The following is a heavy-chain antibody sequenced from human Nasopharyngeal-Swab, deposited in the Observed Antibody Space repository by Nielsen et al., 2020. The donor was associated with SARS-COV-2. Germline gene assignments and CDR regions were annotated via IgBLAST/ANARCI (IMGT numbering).Heavy chain of an antibody. CDR3: ARDGDSSGYYSDDAFDI. V-gene: IGHV3-48*03. Sequence: GESLKISCAASGFTFSSYEMNWVRQAPGKGLEWVSYISSSGSTIYYADSVKGRFTISRDNAKNSLYLQMNSLRAEDTAVYYCARDGDSSGYYSDDAFDIWGQGTMVTVSS. D-gene: IGHD3-22*01. CDR2: ISSSGSTI. J-gene: IGHJ3*02. CDR1: GFTFSSYE.